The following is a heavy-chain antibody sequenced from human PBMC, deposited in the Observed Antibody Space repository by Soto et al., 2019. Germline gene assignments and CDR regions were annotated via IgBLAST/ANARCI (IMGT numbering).Heavy chain of an antibody. D-gene: IGHD2-15*01. J-gene: IGHJ6*02. Sequence: QVQLVQSGAEVKKPGASVKVSCKASGYTFTSYGISWVRQAPGQGLEWMGWISAYNGNTNYAQKLQGRVTMTTDTSTSTAYMELSSLRPDDTAVYYCARGHNCSGGSCDPNYSYYYGMDVWGQGTTVTVSS. V-gene: IGHV1-18*01. CDR3: ARGHNCSGGSCDPNYSYYYGMDV. CDR2: ISAYNGNT. CDR1: GYTFTSYG.